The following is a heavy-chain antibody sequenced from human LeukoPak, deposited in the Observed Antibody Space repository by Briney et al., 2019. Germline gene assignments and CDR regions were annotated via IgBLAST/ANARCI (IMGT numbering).Heavy chain of an antibody. CDR3: AGNGVSHRWFGEFSPTYYYYYGMDV. V-gene: IGHV1-18*01. CDR1: GYTFTSYG. D-gene: IGHD3-10*01. J-gene: IGHJ6*02. Sequence: ASVKVSCKASGYTFTSYGISWVRQAPGQGLEWMGWISAYNGNTNYAQKLQGRVTMTTDTSTSTAYMELRSLRSDDTAVYYCAGNGVSHRWFGEFSPTYYYYYGMDVWGQGTTVTVSS. CDR2: ISAYNGNT.